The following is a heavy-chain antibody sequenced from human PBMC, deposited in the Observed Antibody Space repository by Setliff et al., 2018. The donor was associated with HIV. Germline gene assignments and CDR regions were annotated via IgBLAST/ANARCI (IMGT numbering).Heavy chain of an antibody. V-gene: IGHV4-39*07. CDR2: IYYSGTT. Sequence: SETLSLTCTVSGGSISSTNYCWGWIRQTPGKGLEWIGSIYYSGTTYYNPSLKSRVTMSVDTSTSRPSLKVHSVTAADTAMYYCARGSHGTSWTDYWGQGTLVTVSS. CDR3: ARGSHGTSWTDY. J-gene: IGHJ4*02. CDR1: GGSISSTNYC. D-gene: IGHD6-13*01.